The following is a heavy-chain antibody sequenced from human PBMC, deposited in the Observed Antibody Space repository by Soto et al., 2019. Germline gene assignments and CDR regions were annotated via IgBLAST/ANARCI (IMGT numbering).Heavy chain of an antibody. D-gene: IGHD2-15*01. J-gene: IGHJ4*02. CDR1: GFTFSSYA. V-gene: IGHV3-23*01. CDR3: AKDLSLNGGNTNGYFDY. CDR2: ISGGGETT. Sequence: GGSLRLSCAASGFTFSSYAMSWVRQAPGTGLECVSVISGGGETTYYADSVKGRFTISRDNSKNTLYLQMSSLRAEDTALYYCAKDLSLNGGNTNGYFDYWGQGTRVTVSS.